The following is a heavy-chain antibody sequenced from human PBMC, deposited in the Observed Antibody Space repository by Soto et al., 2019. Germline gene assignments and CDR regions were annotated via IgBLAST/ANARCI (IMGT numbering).Heavy chain of an antibody. V-gene: IGHV4-39*01. CDR3: ARQAEQWEGWFDP. CDR1: GRSISSSSYY. Sequence: ETLSPACTVPGRSISSSSYYWGWILQPPGKALAWIGSIYYSGSTYDNPSLNTRVTIPVDTSKNQFSLKLSSVTAADTAVYYCARQAEQWEGWFDPWGQGTLVTVSS. D-gene: IGHD1-26*01. CDR2: IYYSGST. J-gene: IGHJ5*02.